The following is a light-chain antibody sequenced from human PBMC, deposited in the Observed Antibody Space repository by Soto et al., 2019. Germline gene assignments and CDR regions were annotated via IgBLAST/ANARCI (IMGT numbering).Light chain of an antibody. V-gene: IGKV3-15*01. CDR2: GAS. J-gene: IGKJ5*01. CDR1: QSVGSK. CDR3: QQYNDWPPIT. Sequence: ETVMTQSPATLSVSPGERATLSCRASQSVGSKVAWYQQKPGQAPTLLIYGASTRASGIPLRFSGSGSGTEFTLTISSLQSEDFAVYYCQQYNDWPPITFGQGTRLEIK.